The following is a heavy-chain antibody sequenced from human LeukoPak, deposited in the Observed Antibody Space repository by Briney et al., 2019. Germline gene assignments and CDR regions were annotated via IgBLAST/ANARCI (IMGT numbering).Heavy chain of an antibody. J-gene: IGHJ4*02. D-gene: IGHD3-16*02. CDR3: ARQDRDYDYVWGSYRTYYFDY. Sequence: SETLSLTCTVSGGSMSPYHWSWIRQPPGKGLEWTGYIYYSGSTNYNPSLKSRVTISVDTSKNQFSLKLSSVTAADTAVYYCARQDRDYDYVWGSYRTYYFDYWGQGTLVTVSS. CDR2: IYYSGST. V-gene: IGHV4-59*08. CDR1: GGSMSPYH.